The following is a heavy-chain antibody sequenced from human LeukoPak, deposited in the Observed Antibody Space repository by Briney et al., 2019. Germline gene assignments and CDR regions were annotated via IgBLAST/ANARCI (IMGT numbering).Heavy chain of an antibody. CDR3: ARDTSIVVVPAATFDWFDP. V-gene: IGHV3-21*01. CDR2: ISSSSSYI. Sequence: GGSLRLSCAASGFTFSSYSMNWVRQAPRKGLEWVSSISSSSSYIYYADSVKGRFTISRDNAKNSLYLQMNSLRAEDTAVYYCARDTSIVVVPAATFDWFDPWGQGTLVTASS. CDR1: GFTFSSYS. D-gene: IGHD2-2*01. J-gene: IGHJ5*02.